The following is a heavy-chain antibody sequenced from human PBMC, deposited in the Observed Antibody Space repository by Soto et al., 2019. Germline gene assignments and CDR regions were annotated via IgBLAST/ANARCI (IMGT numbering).Heavy chain of an antibody. D-gene: IGHD6-19*01. CDR1: GFTFSRYS. CDR2: ISYDGRNK. Sequence: VQLVESGGGLVRPGGSLRLSCAASGFTFSRYSMNWVRQAPGKGLEWVAVISYDGRNKYYADSVKGRFSISRDNSKKTLYLQMSSLRAEDTAVYYCIKDGSSGWPYYYGMDVWGQGTTVTVSS. V-gene: IGHV3-30*18. CDR3: IKDGSSGWPYYYGMDV. J-gene: IGHJ6*02.